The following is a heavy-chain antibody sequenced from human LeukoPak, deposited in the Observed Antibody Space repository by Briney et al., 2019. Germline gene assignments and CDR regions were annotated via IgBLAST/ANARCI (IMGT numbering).Heavy chain of an antibody. CDR3: ARDPPEYDFWSGYYPY. Sequence: GGSLSLSCAASGFTFSSYWMSWVRQAPGKGLEWVANIKQDGSEKYYVDSVKGRFTISRDNAKNSLYLQMNSLRAEDTAVYYCARDPPEYDFWSGYYPYWGQGTLVTVSS. D-gene: IGHD3-3*01. CDR2: IKQDGSEK. J-gene: IGHJ4*02. CDR1: GFTFSSYW. V-gene: IGHV3-7*01.